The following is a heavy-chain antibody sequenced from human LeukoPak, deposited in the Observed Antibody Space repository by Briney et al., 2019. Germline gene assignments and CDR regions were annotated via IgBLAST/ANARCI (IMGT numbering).Heavy chain of an antibody. CDR2: INPSGGST. D-gene: IGHD2-21*02. J-gene: IGHJ4*02. CDR1: GYTFTNYH. Sequence: ASVKVSCKASGYTFTNYHMHWVRQAPGQGLEWMGIINPSGGSTNYAQKFQGRVTMNRDTSTSTVYIHFSSLTSEDTAVYYCARPTYCGGDCYSLGGNYSFDYWGQGTLVTVSS. V-gene: IGHV1-46*01. CDR3: ARPTYCGGDCYSLGGNYSFDY.